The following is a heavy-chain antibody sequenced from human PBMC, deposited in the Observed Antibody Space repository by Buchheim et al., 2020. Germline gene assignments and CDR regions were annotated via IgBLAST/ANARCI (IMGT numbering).Heavy chain of an antibody. CDR3: ARDLGAGAASFDH. V-gene: IGHV3-11*01. CDR1: GFSFRDYF. CDR2: ISSRGDTE. J-gene: IGHJ4*02. Sequence: QVLLEESGGGLVKPGGSLRLSCAASGFSFRDYFMSWIRQAPGKGLEWISYISSRGDTEYYAESVRGRFSISRDNTNNQVFLQMTSLRADDTAVYFCARDLGAGAASFDHWGQGIL. D-gene: IGHD6-13*01.